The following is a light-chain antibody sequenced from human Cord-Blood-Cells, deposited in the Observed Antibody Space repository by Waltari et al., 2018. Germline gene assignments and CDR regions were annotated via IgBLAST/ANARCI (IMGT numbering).Light chain of an antibody. CDR3: AAWDDSLNGWV. J-gene: IGLJ3*02. V-gene: IGLV1-44*01. CDR2: SNT. CDR1: SSNIGVNT. Sequence: QSVLTQPPSASGTPGQRVTISCSGSSSNIGVNTVHWYQQLPGTAPKLLIYSNTQRPSGVPDRFSGSKSGTSASLAISGLQSEDEADYYCAAWDDSLNGWVFGGGTKLTVL.